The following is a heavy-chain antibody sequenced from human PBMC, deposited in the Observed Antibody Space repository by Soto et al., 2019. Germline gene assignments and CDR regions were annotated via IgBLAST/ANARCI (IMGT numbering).Heavy chain of an antibody. V-gene: IGHV3-48*02. Sequence: GGSLRLSCAASGFTFSSYSMNWVRQAPGKGLEWVSYISSSSSTIYYADSVKGRFAISRDNAKNSLYLQMNSLRDEDTAVYYCATEGVYYDSSGYYYETYSDYWGQGTLVTVSS. CDR1: GFTFSSYS. D-gene: IGHD3-22*01. CDR2: ISSSSSTI. J-gene: IGHJ4*02. CDR3: ATEGVYYDSSGYYYETYSDY.